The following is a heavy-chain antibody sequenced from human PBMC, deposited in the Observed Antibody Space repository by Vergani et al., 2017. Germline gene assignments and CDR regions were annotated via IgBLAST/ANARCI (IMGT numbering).Heavy chain of an antibody. D-gene: IGHD6-13*01. V-gene: IGHV4-59*08. CDR2: ISYTGSA. Sequence: QVQLQESGPGLVKPSETLSLTCTVSGGSISGFYWSWIRQPPGKGLEWIGYISYTGSANYNPSLKSRVAISVDTSKNRFSLKLTSVTAADTAVYYCASGTSGDIAAAGIVGYWGQGTLVTVSS. CDR3: ASGTSGDIAAAGIVGY. J-gene: IGHJ4*02. CDR1: GGSISGFY.